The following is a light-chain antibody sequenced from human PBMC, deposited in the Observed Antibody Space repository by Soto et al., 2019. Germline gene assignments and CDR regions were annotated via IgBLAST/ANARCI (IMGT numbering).Light chain of an antibody. Sequence: IMLTQTPPALPLSPGASATLSCRARPRVSTYLGWYQQTPGPAPRLLIYDTSNRATGIPARFSCSWSGTDFTLTFSILVPKELADYFCQQRNSWPWTFGQGTKVDIK. CDR1: PRVSTY. CDR3: QQRNSWPWT. CDR2: DTS. V-gene: IGKV3-11*01. J-gene: IGKJ1*01.